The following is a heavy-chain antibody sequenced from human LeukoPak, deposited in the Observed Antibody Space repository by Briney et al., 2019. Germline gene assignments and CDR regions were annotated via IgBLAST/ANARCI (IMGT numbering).Heavy chain of an antibody. D-gene: IGHD3-10*01. V-gene: IGHV3-7*01. CDR1: GFTFSSYE. CDR3: ARDGWGTTSKSWFDP. CDR2: INQDGGEK. J-gene: IGHJ5*02. Sequence: GGSLRLSCAASGFTFSSYEMNWVRQAPGKGLEWVANINQDGGEKNYADSVKGRFTISRDNARSSLYLQMNSLRAEDTAVFYCARDGWGTTSKSWFDPWGQGTLVTVSS.